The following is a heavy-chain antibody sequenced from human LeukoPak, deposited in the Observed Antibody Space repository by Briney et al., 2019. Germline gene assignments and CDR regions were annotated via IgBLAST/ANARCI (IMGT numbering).Heavy chain of an antibody. J-gene: IGHJ4*02. CDR1: GYTFTSYD. CDR3: ARAPTKGYFDWLLSYYFDC. Sequence: GASVKVSCKASGYTFTSYDINWVRQATGQGLEWMGWMNPNSGNTGYAQKFQGRVTMTRNTSISTAYMELSSLRSEDTAVYYCARAPTKGYFDWLLSYYFDCWGQGTLVTVSS. CDR2: MNPNSGNT. V-gene: IGHV1-8*01. D-gene: IGHD3-9*01.